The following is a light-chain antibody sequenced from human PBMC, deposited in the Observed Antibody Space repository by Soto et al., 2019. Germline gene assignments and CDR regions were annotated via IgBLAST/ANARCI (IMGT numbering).Light chain of an antibody. CDR2: AAS. CDR1: QSISSS. J-gene: IGKJ4*01. CDR3: QQSYTIPHA. V-gene: IGKV1-39*01. Sequence: DIQMTQSPSSLSASVGDRVTITCRASQSISSSLNWYQQKPGKAPKLLIYAASTLQSGVPSRFSASGSGTYFTLTIDSLQPEDCATYYCQQSYTIPHAFGGGTKVEIK.